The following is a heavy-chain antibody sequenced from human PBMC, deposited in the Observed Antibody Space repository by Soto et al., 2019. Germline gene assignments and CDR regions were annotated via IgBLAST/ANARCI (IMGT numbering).Heavy chain of an antibody. CDR3: ARQYYDSRDAPPAEYFQH. Sequence: GESLKISCKGSGYSFTSYWIGWVRQMPGKGLEWMGIIYPGDSDTRYSPPFQGQVTISADKSISTAYLQWSSLKASDTAMYYCARQYYDSRDAPPAEYFQHWGQGTLVTVSS. V-gene: IGHV5-51*01. CDR1: GYSFTSYW. CDR2: IYPGDSDT. D-gene: IGHD3-22*01. J-gene: IGHJ1*01.